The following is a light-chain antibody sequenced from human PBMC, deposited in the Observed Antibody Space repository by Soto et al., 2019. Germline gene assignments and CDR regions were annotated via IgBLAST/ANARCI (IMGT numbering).Light chain of an antibody. CDR2: DAS. CDR3: QQRSNWPLT. Sequence: EIVLTQSPATLSLSPGQRATLSCRASQSVSSYLAWYQQKPGQAPRLLIYDASNRATGIPARFSGRESRTEFTRTISRLEPENFAVYYCQQRSNWPLTFGGGTKGEIK. V-gene: IGKV3-11*01. CDR1: QSVSSY. J-gene: IGKJ4*01.